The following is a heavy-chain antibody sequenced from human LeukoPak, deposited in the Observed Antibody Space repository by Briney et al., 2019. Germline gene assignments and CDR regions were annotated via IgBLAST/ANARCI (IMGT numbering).Heavy chain of an antibody. V-gene: IGHV4-59*08. CDR1: GGSISSYY. CDR3: ARLNYYYDSSGYYPEGWFDP. D-gene: IGHD3-22*01. Sequence: PSETLSLTCTVSGGSISSYYWSWIRQPPGKGLEWIGYIYYSGSTNYNPSLKSRVTISVDTSKNQFSLKLSSVTAADTAVYYCARLNYYYDSSGYYPEGWFDPWGQGTLVTVSS. J-gene: IGHJ5*02. CDR2: IYYSGST.